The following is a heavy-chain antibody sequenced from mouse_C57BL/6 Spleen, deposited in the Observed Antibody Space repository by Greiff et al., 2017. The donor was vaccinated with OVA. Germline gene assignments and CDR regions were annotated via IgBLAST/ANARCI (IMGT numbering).Heavy chain of an antibody. J-gene: IGHJ1*03. CDR2: ISNLAYSI. Sequence: EVNLVESGGGLVQPGGSLKLSCAASGFTFSDYGMAWVRQAPRKGPEWVAFISNLAYSIYYADTVTGRFTISRENAKNTLYLEMSSLRSEDTAMYYCARQGGSSEDWYFDVWGTGTTVTVSS. D-gene: IGHD1-1*01. V-gene: IGHV5-15*01. CDR3: ARQGGSSEDWYFDV. CDR1: GFTFSDYG.